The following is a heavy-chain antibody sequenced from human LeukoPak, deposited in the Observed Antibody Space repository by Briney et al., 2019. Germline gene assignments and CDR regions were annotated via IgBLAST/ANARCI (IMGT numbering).Heavy chain of an antibody. CDR2: IKQDGSDR. Sequence: GESLRLSCAASGFTFSSYWMSWVRRAPGKGLEWVANIKQDGSDRYYVDSVKGRFTISRDNAKNSVYLQMNSLRAEDTAVYYCAKEKTTGTYYVDYWGQGTLATVSS. D-gene: IGHD1-7*01. V-gene: IGHV3-7*01. CDR3: AKEKTTGTYYVDY. J-gene: IGHJ4*02. CDR1: GFTFSSYW.